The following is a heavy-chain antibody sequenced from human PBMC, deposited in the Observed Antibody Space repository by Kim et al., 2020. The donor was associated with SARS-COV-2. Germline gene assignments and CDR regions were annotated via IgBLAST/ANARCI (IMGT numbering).Heavy chain of an antibody. J-gene: IGHJ5*02. V-gene: IGHV4-34*01. CDR2: INHSGST. CDR3: ARGFSSSWYPRRFDP. CDR1: GGSFSGYY. D-gene: IGHD6-13*01. Sequence: SETLSLTCAVYGGSFSGYYWSWIRQPPGKGLEWIGEINHSGSTNYNPSLKSRVTISVDTSKNQFSLKLSSVTAADTAVYYCARGFSSSWYPRRFDPWGQGTLVTVSS.